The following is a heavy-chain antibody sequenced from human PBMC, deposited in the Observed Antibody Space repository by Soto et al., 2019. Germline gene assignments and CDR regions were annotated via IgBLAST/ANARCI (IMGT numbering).Heavy chain of an antibody. CDR3: AKDHDWRATLTPGLLEY. Sequence: QVQLVESGGGVVQPGRSLRLSCTGSGFTLSGYGMHWVRQAPGKGLEWVAVVSHDGGNRHYADSVTGRFTISRDNSKNTLYLQMNSLRDEDTAVYYCAKDHDWRATLTPGLLEYWGQGTLVTVSS. CDR2: VSHDGGNR. CDR1: GFTLSGYG. V-gene: IGHV3-30*18. D-gene: IGHD3-3*01. J-gene: IGHJ4*02.